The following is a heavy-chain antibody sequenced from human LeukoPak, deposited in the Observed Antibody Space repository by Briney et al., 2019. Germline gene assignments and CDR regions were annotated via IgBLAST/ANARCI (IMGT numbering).Heavy chain of an antibody. J-gene: IGHJ6*03. CDR2: IKQEGSEK. D-gene: IGHD1-26*01. CDR3: ATSGSYYYYYYMDV. Sequence: GGSLRLSRAASGFTFSSYWMSWVRQAPGKGREWVANIKQEGSEKYYVASVKGRFTISRDNAKNSLYLQMDSLRAEDTAVYYCATSGSYYYYYYMDVWGKGTTVTVSS. V-gene: IGHV3-7*01. CDR1: GFTFSSYW.